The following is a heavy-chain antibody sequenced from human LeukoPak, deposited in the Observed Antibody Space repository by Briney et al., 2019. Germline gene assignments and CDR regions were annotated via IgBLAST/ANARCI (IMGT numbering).Heavy chain of an antibody. D-gene: IGHD3-22*01. CDR2: IYHSGST. CDR1: GGSISSGGYS. V-gene: IGHV4-30-2*01. J-gene: IGHJ4*02. CDR3: ARSPDYYDSDYFDY. Sequence: PSETLSLTCAVSGGSISSGGYSWSWIRQPPGKGLELIGYIYHSGSTYYNPSLKSRVTISVDRSKNQFSLKLSSVTAADTAVYYCARSPDYYDSDYFDYWGQGTLVTVSS.